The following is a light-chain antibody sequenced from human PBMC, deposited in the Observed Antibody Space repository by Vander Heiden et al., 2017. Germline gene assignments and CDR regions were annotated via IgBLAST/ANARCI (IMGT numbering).Light chain of an antibody. CDR3: LQDHVFPWT. CDR2: VVS. CDR1: PDIGND. J-gene: IGKJ1*01. Sequence: IQMTQSPSSLSASVGDRVTITCRASPDIGNDLSWYQQKPGKAPKVLISVVSSLQGGVPSRFSGSGFGTDFTLTITSLQPEDFATYYCLQDHVFPWTLGQGTKVEVK. V-gene: IGKV1-6*01.